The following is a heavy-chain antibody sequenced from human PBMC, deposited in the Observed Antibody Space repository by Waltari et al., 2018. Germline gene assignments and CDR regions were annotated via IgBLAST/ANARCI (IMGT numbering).Heavy chain of an antibody. Sequence: QVQLVQSGAEVKKPGASVKVSCKASGYTFTGYYMHWVRQAPGQGLEWMGRINPNSGGTNYAQKFQGRVTMTRDTSISTAYMELSRLRSDDTAVYYCATFDPIRNDYGWYFDLWGRGTLVTVSS. J-gene: IGHJ2*01. CDR1: GYTFTGYY. D-gene: IGHD4-17*01. V-gene: IGHV1-2*06. CDR3: ATFDPIRNDYGWYFDL. CDR2: INPNSGGT.